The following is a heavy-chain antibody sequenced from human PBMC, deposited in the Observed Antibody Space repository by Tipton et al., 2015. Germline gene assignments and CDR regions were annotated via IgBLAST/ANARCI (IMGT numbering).Heavy chain of an antibody. V-gene: IGHV3-21*01. Sequence: SLRLSCAASGFTFSSYNMDWVRQAPGKGLEWVSSITSSSTYIYYADLVKGRFTISRDNAKKSLYLQMNSLRAEDTAVYYCAREGDYYGSGGYYPYFDLWGRGTLVTVS. D-gene: IGHD3-22*01. J-gene: IGHJ2*01. CDR1: GFTFSSYN. CDR2: ITSSSTYI. CDR3: AREGDYYGSGGYYPYFDL.